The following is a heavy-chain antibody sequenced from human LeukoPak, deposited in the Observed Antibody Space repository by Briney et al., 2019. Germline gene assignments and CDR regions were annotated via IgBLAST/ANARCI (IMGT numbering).Heavy chain of an antibody. V-gene: IGHV4-59*01. CDR3: ARDSADGNDY. CDR2: IYYSGST. D-gene: IGHD5-24*01. CDR1: GGSIISYY. Sequence: SETLSLTCTVSGGSIISYYWSWIRQPPGKGLGWIGYIYYSGSTNYNPSLKSRVTISVDTSKNQFSLKLSSVTAADTAVYYCARDSADGNDYWGQGTLVTVSS. J-gene: IGHJ4*02.